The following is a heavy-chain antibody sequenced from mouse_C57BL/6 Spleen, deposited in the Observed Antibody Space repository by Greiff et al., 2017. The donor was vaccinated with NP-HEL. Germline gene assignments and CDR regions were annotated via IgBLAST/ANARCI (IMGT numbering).Heavy chain of an antibody. CDR2: ISSGGSYT. CDR3: GLYEYDAEWFAY. V-gene: IGHV5-6*02. CDR1: GFTFSSYG. D-gene: IGHD2-4*01. Sequence: EVKLVESGGDLVKPGGSLKLSCAASGFTFSSYGMSWVRQTPDKRLEWVATISSGGSYTYYPDSVKGRFTISRDNAKNTLYLQMSSLKSEDTAMYYCGLYEYDAEWFAYWGQGTLVTVSA. J-gene: IGHJ3*01.